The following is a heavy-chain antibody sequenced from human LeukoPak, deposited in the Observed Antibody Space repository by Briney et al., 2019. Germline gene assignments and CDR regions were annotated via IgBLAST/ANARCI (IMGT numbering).Heavy chain of an antibody. CDR1: GFTFSSYA. CDR2: ISGSGGST. CDR3: AKDRRGDPNYFDY. D-gene: IGHD2-21*01. Sequence: GGPLRLSRAASGFTFSSYAMSWVRQAPGKGLEWVSAISGSGGSTYYADSVKGRFTISRDNSKNTLYLQMNSLRAEDTAVYYCAKDRRGDPNYFDYWGQGTLVTVSS. J-gene: IGHJ4*02. V-gene: IGHV3-23*01.